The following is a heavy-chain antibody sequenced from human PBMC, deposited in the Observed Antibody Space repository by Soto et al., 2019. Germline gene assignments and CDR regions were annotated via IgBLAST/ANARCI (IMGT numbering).Heavy chain of an antibody. CDR3: ARDYGGNSGLDY. J-gene: IGHJ4*02. V-gene: IGHV3-30-3*01. D-gene: IGHD4-17*01. CDR1: GFTFSSYA. CDR2: ISYDGSNK. Sequence: GGSLRLSCAASGFTFSSYAMHWVRQAPGKGLEWVAVISYDGSNKYYADSVKGRFTISRDNSKNTLYLQMNSLRAEDTAVYYCARDYGGNSGLDYWGQGTLVTVSS.